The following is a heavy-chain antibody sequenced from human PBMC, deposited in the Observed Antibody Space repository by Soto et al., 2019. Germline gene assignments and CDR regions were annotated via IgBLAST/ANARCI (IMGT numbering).Heavy chain of an antibody. D-gene: IGHD2-2*01. CDR1: GGTFSSYA. CDR3: ARPTVLVPAAMEFDYYYGMDV. J-gene: IGHJ6*02. V-gene: IGHV1-69*12. CDR2: IIPIFGTA. Sequence: QVQLVQSGAEVKKPGSSVKVSCKASGGTFSSYAISWVRQTPGQGLEWMGGIIPIFGTANYAQKFQGRVTITAEESTSTAYMELSSLRSEDTAVYYCARPTVLVPAAMEFDYYYGMDVWCQGTTVTVSS.